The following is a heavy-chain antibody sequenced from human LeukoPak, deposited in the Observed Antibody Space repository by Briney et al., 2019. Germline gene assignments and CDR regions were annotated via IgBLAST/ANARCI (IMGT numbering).Heavy chain of an antibody. J-gene: IGHJ4*02. V-gene: IGHV4-39*01. Sequence: GSLRLSCAASGFTVSSNYMSWVRQPPGKGLEWIGSIYYSGSTYYNPSLKSRVTISVDTSKNQFSLKLSSVTAADTAVYYCARQPDSSGYWPYTYYFDYWGQGTLVTVSS. CDR2: IYYSGST. CDR1: GFTVSSNY. CDR3: ARQPDSSGYWPYTYYFDY. D-gene: IGHD3-22*01.